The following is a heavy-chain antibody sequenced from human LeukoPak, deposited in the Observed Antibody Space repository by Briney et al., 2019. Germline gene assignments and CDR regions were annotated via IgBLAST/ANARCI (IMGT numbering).Heavy chain of an antibody. CDR2: ISWNTGSI. CDR3: ARDQDCSSTSCPPPIGDY. Sequence: GRSLRLSCAASGFTFDDYAMHWVRQAPGKGLEWVSGISWNTGSIGYADSVKGRFTISRDNSKNTLYLQMNSLRAEDTAVYYCARDQDCSSTSCPPPIGDYWGQGTLVTVSS. CDR1: GFTFDDYA. J-gene: IGHJ4*02. V-gene: IGHV3-9*01. D-gene: IGHD2-2*01.